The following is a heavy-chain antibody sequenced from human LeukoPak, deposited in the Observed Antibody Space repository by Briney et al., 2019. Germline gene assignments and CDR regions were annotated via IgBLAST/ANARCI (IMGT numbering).Heavy chain of an antibody. CDR2: ITSTSNFI. V-gene: IGHV3-48*01. Sequence: GGSLRLSCTASGFTFSAYSMNWVRQAPGKGLEWLSIITSTSNFIYYADSVKGRFTISRDTSRNTLYLQMNSLRAEDTAIYYCAKGLDTFDHWGQGTLVSVSS. J-gene: IGHJ4*02. CDR3: AKGLDTFDH. CDR1: GFTFSAYS. D-gene: IGHD5-18*01.